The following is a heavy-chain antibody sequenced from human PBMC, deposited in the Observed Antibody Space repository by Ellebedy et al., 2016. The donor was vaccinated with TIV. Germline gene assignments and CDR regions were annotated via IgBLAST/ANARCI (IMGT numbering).Heavy chain of an antibody. D-gene: IGHD6-6*01. CDR1: GYTFTDYG. CDR2: IGTDMGNT. V-gene: IGHV1-18*04. CDR3: ARDRDIRSSSDFQH. J-gene: IGHJ1*01. Sequence: AASVKVTCKASGYTFTDYGITWLRHAPGQGLEWMGWIGTDMGNTNYAQKFRGRVTMTTDTSTTTGYMELRSRRYDDTALYYCARDRDIRSSSDFQHWGQGTLVTVSS.